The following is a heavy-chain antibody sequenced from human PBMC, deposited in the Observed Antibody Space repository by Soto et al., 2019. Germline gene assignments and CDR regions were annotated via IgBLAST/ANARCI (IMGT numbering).Heavy chain of an antibody. CDR1: GGTFSSYA. D-gene: IGHD3-22*01. J-gene: IGHJ4*02. Sequence: QVQLVQSGAEVKKPGSSVKVSCKASGGTFSSYAISWVRQAPGQGLEWMGGIIPIFGTANYAQKFQGRITITADNSTSTAYIELSSLRSEDTAVYYCAITVEAISGYYYPDYLGQGTPVTVSS. V-gene: IGHV1-69*06. CDR3: AITVEAISGYYYPDY. CDR2: IIPIFGTA.